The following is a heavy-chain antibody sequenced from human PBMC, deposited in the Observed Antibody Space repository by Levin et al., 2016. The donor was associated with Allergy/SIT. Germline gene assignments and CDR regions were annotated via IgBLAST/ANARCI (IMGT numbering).Heavy chain of an antibody. Sequence: GGSLRLSCAASGFTFSSYSMNWVRQAPGKGLEWVSSISSSSSYIYYADSVKGRFTISRDNAKNSLYLQMNSLRAEDTAVYYCASNHYYDSSGYYWFDIWGQGTMVTVSS. J-gene: IGHJ3*02. CDR2: ISSSSSYI. CDR1: GFTFSSYS. CDR3: ASNHYYDSSGYYWFDI. V-gene: IGHV3-21*01. D-gene: IGHD3-22*01.